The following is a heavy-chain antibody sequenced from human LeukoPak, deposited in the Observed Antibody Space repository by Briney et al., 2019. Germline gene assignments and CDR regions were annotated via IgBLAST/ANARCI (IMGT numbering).Heavy chain of an antibody. CDR2: IKSKTDGGTT. V-gene: IGHV3-15*01. CDR3: ATSTPIWFGALFDY. D-gene: IGHD3-10*01. Sequence: GGSLRLSCAASGFTFSNAWMSWVRQAPGKGLEWVGRIKSKTDGGTTDYAAPVKGRFTISRDDSKNTLYLQMNSLRAEDTAVYYCATSTPIWFGALFDYWGQGTLVTVSS. CDR1: GFTFSNAW. J-gene: IGHJ4*02.